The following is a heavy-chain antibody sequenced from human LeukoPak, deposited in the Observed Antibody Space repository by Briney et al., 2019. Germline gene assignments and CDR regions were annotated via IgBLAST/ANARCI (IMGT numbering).Heavy chain of an antibody. D-gene: IGHD3-9*01. V-gene: IGHV1-2*02. Sequence: GASVKVSFKASVYTFTIYYMHWVRQSPGHGLERMGWINPNSGGTNNAQKFQARVTMPRDTSISTAYMELSRLRSDDTAVYYCAIHHTYYDILTGYYIGDAFDIWGQGTMVTVSS. CDR2: INPNSGGT. CDR1: VYTFTIYY. CDR3: AIHHTYYDILTGYYIGDAFDI. J-gene: IGHJ3*02.